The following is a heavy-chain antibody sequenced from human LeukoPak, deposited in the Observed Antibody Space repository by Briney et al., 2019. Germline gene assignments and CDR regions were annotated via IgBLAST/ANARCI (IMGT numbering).Heavy chain of an antibody. Sequence: GGSLRLSCAASGFTFTTYWMHWVRQAPGKGLVWVSHINSDGSITSYADSVKGRFTISRDNAKNTLYLQMNSLRAEDTAVYYWARAAVEPANAVWGQGPTVPVSS. J-gene: IGHJ6*02. CDR2: INSDGSIT. V-gene: IGHV3-74*01. CDR1: GFTFTTYW. CDR3: ARAAVEPANAV. D-gene: IGHD1-14*01.